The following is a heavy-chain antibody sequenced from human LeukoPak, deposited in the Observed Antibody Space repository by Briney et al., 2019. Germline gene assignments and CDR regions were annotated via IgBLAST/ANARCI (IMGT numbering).Heavy chain of an antibody. CDR1: GYTFTSYD. J-gene: IGHJ4*02. CDR2: MNPNSGNT. Sequence: ASVKVSCKASGYTFTSYDMNWVRQTTGQGLEWMGWMNPNSGNTDYAQKFQGRVTMTRNTSISTAYMELSSLRSEDTAAYYCARRCSGYDEMDYWGQGTLVTVSS. V-gene: IGHV1-8*01. D-gene: IGHD5-12*01. CDR3: ARRCSGYDEMDY.